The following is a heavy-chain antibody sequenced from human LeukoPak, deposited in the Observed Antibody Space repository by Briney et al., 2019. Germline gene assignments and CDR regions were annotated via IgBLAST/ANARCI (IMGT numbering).Heavy chain of an antibody. V-gene: IGHV4-39*01. CDR3: ARQYPPYYFDY. Sequence: SETLSLTCTVSGGSISSSSYYWGWIRQPPGKGLEWIGNIYYSGSTYYNPSLKSRVTISVDTSKNQFSLNLSSVIAADTAVYYCARQYPPYYFDYWGQGTLVTVSS. CDR2: IYYSGST. CDR1: GGSISSSSYY. J-gene: IGHJ4*02.